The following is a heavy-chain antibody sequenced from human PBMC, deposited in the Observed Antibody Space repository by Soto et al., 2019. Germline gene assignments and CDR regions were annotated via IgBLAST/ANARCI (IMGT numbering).Heavy chain of an antibody. D-gene: IGHD2-15*01. CDR1: GFTFSSYG. Sequence: PGGSLRLSCAASGFTFSSYGMHWVRQAPGKGLEWVAVISYDGSNKYYADSVKGRFTISRDNSKNTLYLQMNSLRAEDTAVYYCAKGRYCSGGSCYSLVPVFYYGMDVWGQGTTVTVSS. CDR2: ISYDGSNK. J-gene: IGHJ6*02. CDR3: AKGRYCSGGSCYSLVPVFYYGMDV. V-gene: IGHV3-30*18.